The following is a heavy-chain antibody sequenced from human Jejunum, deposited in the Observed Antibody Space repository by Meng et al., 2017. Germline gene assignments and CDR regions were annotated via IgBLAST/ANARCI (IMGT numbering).Heavy chain of an antibody. CDR1: GDSVSSNSAG. J-gene: IGHJ4*02. CDR2: TNYRSKWYI. D-gene: IGHD1-26*01. CDR3: AGGGLVRSTRGYFDY. V-gene: IGHV6-1*01. Sequence: QIQLQQSGPGLVKPPQTLSLTCAISGDSVSSNSAGWNCIRQSPSRGLEWLGRTNYRSKWYIDYAVSVKSRITINPDTSKKQFSLHLNSVTPEDTAVYYCAGGGLVRSTRGYFDYWGQGTLVTVSS.